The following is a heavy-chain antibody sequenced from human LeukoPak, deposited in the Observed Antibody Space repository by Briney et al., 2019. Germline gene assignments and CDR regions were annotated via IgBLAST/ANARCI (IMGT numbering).Heavy chain of an antibody. J-gene: IGHJ4*02. CDR1: GGPISSGGYY. CDR2: IYHSGST. CDR3: ARDRYSSSWYPFRFDY. D-gene: IGHD6-13*01. V-gene: IGHV4-30-2*01. Sequence: SETLSLTCTVSGGPISSGGYYWSWIRQPPGKGLEWIGYIYHSGSTYYNPSLKSRVTISVDRSKNQFSLKLSSVTAADTAVYYCARDRYSSSWYPFRFDYWGQGTLVTVSS.